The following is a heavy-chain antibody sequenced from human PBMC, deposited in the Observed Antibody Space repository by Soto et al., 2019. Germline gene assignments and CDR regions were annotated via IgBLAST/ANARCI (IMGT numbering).Heavy chain of an antibody. Sequence: PGESLKISCQASGYSFSNFWITWVRQKPGKGLEWMGRIDPSDSQTYYSPSFRGHVTISVTKSITTVFLQWSSLRASDTAMYYCARQIYDSDTGPNFQYYFDSWGQGTPVTVSS. D-gene: IGHD3-22*01. CDR3: ARQIYDSDTGPNFQYYFDS. CDR1: GYSFSNFW. CDR2: IDPSDSQT. J-gene: IGHJ4*02. V-gene: IGHV5-10-1*01.